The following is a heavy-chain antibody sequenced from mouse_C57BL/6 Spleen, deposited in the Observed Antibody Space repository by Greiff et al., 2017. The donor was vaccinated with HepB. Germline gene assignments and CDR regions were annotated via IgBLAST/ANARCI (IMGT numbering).Heavy chain of an antibody. Sequence: EVKLVESGEGLVKPGGSLKLSCAASGFTFSSYAMSWVRQTPEKRLEWVAYISSGGDYIYYADTVKGRFTISRDNARTTLYLQMSSMKSEDTAMYYCTREGLLPDYDYWGQGTTLTVSS. V-gene: IGHV5-9-1*02. CDR3: TREGLLPDYDY. CDR1: GFTFSSYA. CDR2: ISSGGDYI. D-gene: IGHD2-3*01. J-gene: IGHJ2*01.